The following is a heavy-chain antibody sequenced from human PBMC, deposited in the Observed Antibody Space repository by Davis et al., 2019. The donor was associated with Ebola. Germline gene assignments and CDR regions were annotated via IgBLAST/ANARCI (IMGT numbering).Heavy chain of an antibody. V-gene: IGHV3-33*01. J-gene: IGHJ6*04. CDR2: IWYDGINK. CDR3: ARGGISSSYYYYSGMDV. D-gene: IGHD6-6*01. CDR1: GFTFSNYG. Sequence: GESLKISCAASGFTFSNYGMHWVRQAPGKGLEWVAIIWYDGINKYYADSVKGRFTIARDNSKNTLYLQMSSLKVDDTAMYYCARGGISSSYYYYSGMDVWGKGTTVTVSS.